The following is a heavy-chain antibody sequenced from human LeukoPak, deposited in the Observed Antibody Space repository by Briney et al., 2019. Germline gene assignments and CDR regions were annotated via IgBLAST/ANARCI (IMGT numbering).Heavy chain of an antibody. V-gene: IGHV4-59*01. CDR2: IYYSGST. Sequence: SETLSLTCTVSGGSISSYYWSWIRQPPGKGLEWIGYIYYSGSTNYNPSLKSRVTISVDTSKNQFSLKLSSVTAADTAVYYCARDDYYEGVFDYWGQGTLVTVSS. CDR1: GGSISSYY. D-gene: IGHD3-22*01. CDR3: ARDDYYEGVFDY. J-gene: IGHJ4*02.